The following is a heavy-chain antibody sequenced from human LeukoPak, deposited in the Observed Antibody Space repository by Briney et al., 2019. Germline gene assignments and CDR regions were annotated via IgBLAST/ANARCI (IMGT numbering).Heavy chain of an antibody. CDR3: ARDLHYYVAMDV. CDR2: ISGSGGGT. V-gene: IGHV3-23*01. Sequence: PSGSLTLSCAVSGVAFSSNTISWGRQAPGEGLEWVSAISGSGGGTYYAESAKGGCTISRDNAKNTLYLQMNSLRVEGTAVYYCARDLHYYVAMDVWGQGTTVTVSS. CDR1: GVAFSSNT. D-gene: IGHD3-10*02. J-gene: IGHJ6*02.